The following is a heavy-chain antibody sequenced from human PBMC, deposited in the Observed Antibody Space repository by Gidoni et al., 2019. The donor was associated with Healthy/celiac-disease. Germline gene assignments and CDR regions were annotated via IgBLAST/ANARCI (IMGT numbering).Heavy chain of an antibody. Sequence: EVQLVEPGGGLVKPGGSLRLSCAASGLTFSSYSMNWVRQAPGKGLEWVSSISSSSSYIYYADSVKGRFTISRDNAKNSLYLQMNSLRAEDTAVYYCARRGSGSYFVPDDYWGQGTLVTVSS. V-gene: IGHV3-21*01. CDR1: GLTFSSYS. D-gene: IGHD1-26*01. CDR2: ISSSSSYI. J-gene: IGHJ4*02. CDR3: ARRGSGSYFVPDDY.